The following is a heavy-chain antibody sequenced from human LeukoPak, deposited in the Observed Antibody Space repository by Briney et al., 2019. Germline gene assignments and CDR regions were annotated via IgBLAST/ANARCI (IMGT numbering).Heavy chain of an antibody. D-gene: IGHD3-22*01. Sequence: SGGSLRLSCAASGFTFSSYAMSWVRQAPGKGLEWVSAISGSGGSTYYADSVKGRFTISRDNSKNTLYLQMNSRTAEDTAVYYCAEDRGYYYGRSTVFDYWGQGTLVTVSS. CDR3: AEDRGYYYGRSTVFDY. CDR1: GFTFSSYA. V-gene: IGHV3-23*01. CDR2: ISGSGGST. J-gene: IGHJ4*02.